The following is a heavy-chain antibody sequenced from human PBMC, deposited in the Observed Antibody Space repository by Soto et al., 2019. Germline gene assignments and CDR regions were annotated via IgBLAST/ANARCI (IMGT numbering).Heavy chain of an antibody. CDR3: ARDPGRYSGYDQTEDAFDI. D-gene: IGHD5-12*01. CDR2: IWYDGSNK. J-gene: IGHJ3*02. CDR1: GFTFSSYG. Sequence: GGSLRLSCAASGFTFSSYGMHWVRQAPGKGLEWVAVIWYDGSNKYYADSVKGRFTISRDNSKNTLYLQMNSLRAEDTAVYYGARDPGRYSGYDQTEDAFDIWGQGTMVTVSS. V-gene: IGHV3-33*01.